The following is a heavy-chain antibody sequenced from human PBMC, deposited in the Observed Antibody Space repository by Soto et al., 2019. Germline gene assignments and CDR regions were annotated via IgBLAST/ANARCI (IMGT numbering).Heavy chain of an antibody. V-gene: IGHV4-59*08. Sequence: LSLTCTVSGGSISSYYWSWIRQPPGKGLEWIGYIYYSGSTNYNPSLKSRVTISVDTSKNQFSLKLSSVTAADTAVYYCASLNMVRGVIIPTQVSYYFDYWGQGTLVTVSS. D-gene: IGHD3-10*01. CDR3: ASLNMVRGVIIPTQVSYYFDY. CDR2: IYYSGST. CDR1: GGSISSYY. J-gene: IGHJ4*02.